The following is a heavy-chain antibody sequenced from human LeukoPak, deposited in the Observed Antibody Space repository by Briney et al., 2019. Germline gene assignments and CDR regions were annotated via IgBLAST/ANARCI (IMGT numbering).Heavy chain of an antibody. D-gene: IGHD6-13*01. Sequence: PGGSLRLSCAASGFTFSSYWMSWVRQTPGKGREGVANIKYDGSEKDYMESVKGRVTISRDNAKKTLYMQMNSLRAEDTALYYCAKDIEPAGLFLDYWGRGTLVTVSS. J-gene: IGHJ4*02. V-gene: IGHV3-7*04. CDR1: GFTFSSYW. CDR3: AKDIEPAGLFLDY. CDR2: IKYDGSEK.